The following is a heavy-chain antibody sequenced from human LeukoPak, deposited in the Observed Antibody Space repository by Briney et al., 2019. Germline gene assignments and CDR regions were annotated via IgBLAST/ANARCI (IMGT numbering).Heavy chain of an antibody. CDR2: IYYSGST. CDR3: ARDNIVVVPAAMVYYYYYGMDV. Sequence: SETLSLTCTVSGGSISSGDYYWSWIRQPPGKGLEWIGDIYYSGSTYYNPSLKSRVTISVDTSKNQFSLKLSSVTAADTAVYYCARDNIVVVPAAMVYYYYYGMDVWGQGTTVTVSS. D-gene: IGHD2-2*01. V-gene: IGHV4-30-4*01. J-gene: IGHJ6*02. CDR1: GGSISSGDYY.